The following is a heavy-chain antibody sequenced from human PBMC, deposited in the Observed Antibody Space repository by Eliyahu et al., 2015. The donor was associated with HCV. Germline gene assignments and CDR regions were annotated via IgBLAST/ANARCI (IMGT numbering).Heavy chain of an antibody. V-gene: IGHV3-9*01. CDR3: AKTVGYDFWSGSSFDY. CDR1: GFTFDDYA. CDR2: ISWNSGSI. J-gene: IGHJ4*02. D-gene: IGHD3-3*01. Sequence: EVQLVESGGGLVQPGRSLRLSCAASGFTFDDYAMHWVRQAPGKGLEWVSGISWNSGSIGYADSVKGRFTISRDNAKNSLYLQMNSLRAEDTALYYCAKTVGYDFWSGSSFDYWGQGTLVTVSS.